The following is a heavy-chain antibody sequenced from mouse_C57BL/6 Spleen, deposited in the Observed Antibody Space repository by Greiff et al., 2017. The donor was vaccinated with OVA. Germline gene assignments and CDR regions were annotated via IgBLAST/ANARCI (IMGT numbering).Heavy chain of an antibody. D-gene: IGHD1-1*01. CDR1: GYTFTDYY. J-gene: IGHJ2*01. Sequence: VQLQQSGPVLVKPGASVKMSCKASGYTFTDYYMNWVKQSHGKSLEWIGVINPYNGGTSYNQKFKGKATLTVDKSSSTAYMELNSLTSEDSAVYYCARSDYYGSSYGYWGQGTTLTVSS. V-gene: IGHV1-19*01. CDR3: ARSDYYGSSYGY. CDR2: INPYNGGT.